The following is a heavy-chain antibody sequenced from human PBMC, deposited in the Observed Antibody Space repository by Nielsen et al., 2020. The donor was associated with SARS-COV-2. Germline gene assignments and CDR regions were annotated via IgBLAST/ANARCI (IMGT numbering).Heavy chain of an antibody. J-gene: IGHJ6*02. CDR3: ARALGAGIQNYYYYYGMDV. D-gene: IGHD1-26*01. Sequence: GVLKISCAASGFTFSSYSMNWVRQAPGKGLEWVSSISSSSSYIYYADSVKGRFTISRDNAKNSLYLQMNSLRAEDTAVYYCARALGAGIQNYYYYYGMDVWGQGTTVTVSS. V-gene: IGHV3-21*01. CDR1: GFTFSSYS. CDR2: ISSSSSYI.